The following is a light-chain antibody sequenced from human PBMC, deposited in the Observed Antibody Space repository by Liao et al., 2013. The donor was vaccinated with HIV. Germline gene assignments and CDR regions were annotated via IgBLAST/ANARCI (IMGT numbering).Light chain of an antibody. J-gene: IGLJ3*02. Sequence: SYELTQPASVSVSPGQTASITCSGDKLGDKYAYWYQQKPGQSPVLVIYQDSKRSSGIPERFSGSNSGNTATLTISGTQPMDEADYYCQAWDSSSYWVFGGGTKLTVL. CDR3: QAWDSSSYWV. CDR1: KLGDKY. CDR2: QDS. V-gene: IGLV3-1*01.